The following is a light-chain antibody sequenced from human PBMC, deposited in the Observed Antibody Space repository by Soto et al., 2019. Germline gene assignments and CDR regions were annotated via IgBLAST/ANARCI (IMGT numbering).Light chain of an antibody. V-gene: IGKV1-5*01. CDR3: QRYDSFSMYT. CDR1: QSISGW. CDR2: DAS. Sequence: DIQMTQSPSTLSASVGDRVTITCRASQSISGWLAWYQQRPGKAPKVLIYDASKLESGVPSRFSGSGSGTEFTLTISSLQPDDFATHYCQRYDSFSMYTFGHGTKLDIK. J-gene: IGKJ2*01.